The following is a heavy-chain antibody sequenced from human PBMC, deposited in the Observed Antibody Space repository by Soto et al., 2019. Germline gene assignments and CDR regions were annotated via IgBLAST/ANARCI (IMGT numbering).Heavy chain of an antibody. CDR3: ARVRNRYDYIWGSYPGDAFDI. Sequence: GESLKISCKGSGYSFTSYWIGWVRQMPGKGLEWMGIIYPGDSDTRYSPSFQGQVTISADKSISTAYLQWRSLKASDTAMYYCARVRNRYDYIWGSYPGDAFDIWGQGTMVTVSS. CDR2: IYPGDSDT. CDR1: GYSFTSYW. V-gene: IGHV5-51*01. D-gene: IGHD3-16*01. J-gene: IGHJ3*02.